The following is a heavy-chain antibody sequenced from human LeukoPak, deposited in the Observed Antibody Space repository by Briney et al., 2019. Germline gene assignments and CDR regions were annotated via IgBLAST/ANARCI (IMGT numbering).Heavy chain of an antibody. CDR3: ARDPGYCTNGVCYRNYFDY. Sequence: QAGGSLRLSCAASEFSVGSNYMTWVRQAPGKGLEWVSLIYSGGSTYYADSVKGRFTISRDNSKNTLYLQMNSLRAEDTAVYYCARDPGYCTNGVCYRNYFDYWGQGTLVTVSS. CDR1: EFSVGSNY. J-gene: IGHJ4*02. D-gene: IGHD2-8*01. V-gene: IGHV3-66*01. CDR2: IYSGGST.